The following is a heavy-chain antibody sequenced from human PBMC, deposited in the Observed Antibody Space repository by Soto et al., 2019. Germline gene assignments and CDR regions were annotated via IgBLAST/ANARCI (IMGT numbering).Heavy chain of an antibody. V-gene: IGHV1-69*13. CDR2: IIPIFGTA. CDR1: PGTFRSYA. Sequence: SVKVSVKASPGTFRSYAISWVRQAPGQGLEWMGGIIPIFGTAKYAQKFQDRVTITEDESTSTAYMELTRLRYEDTAVYYSARDLRYYYDSSGSNWFDPWGQGTLVTVSS. J-gene: IGHJ5*02. CDR3: ARDLRYYYDSSGSNWFDP. D-gene: IGHD3-22*01.